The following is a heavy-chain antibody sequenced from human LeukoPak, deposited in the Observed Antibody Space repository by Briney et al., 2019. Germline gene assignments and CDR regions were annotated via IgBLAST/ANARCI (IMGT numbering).Heavy chain of an antibody. D-gene: IGHD2-2*01. CDR2: IYYSGST. J-gene: IGHJ3*02. Sequence: NRADTLSLPCTVWGGPLSRYHWIGLRHPPGKARVGIGYIYYSGSTNYNPSLKSRVTISVDTSKNQFSLKLSSVTAADTAVYYCARDCSTSCSMAFDIWGQGTMVTVSS. V-gene: IGHV4-59*01. CDR3: ARDCSTSCSMAFDI. CDR1: GGPLSRYH.